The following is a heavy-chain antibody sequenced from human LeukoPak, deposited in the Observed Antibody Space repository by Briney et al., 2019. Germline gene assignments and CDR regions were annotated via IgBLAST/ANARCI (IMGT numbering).Heavy chain of an antibody. Sequence: ASVKVSCKASGYTFTGYYMDWVRQAPGQGLEWMGWINPNSGGTNYAQKFQGRVTMTRDTSISTAYMELSRLRSDDTAVYYCARGQGEEYTYGRYYFDYWGQGTLVTVSS. CDR3: ARGQGEEYTYGRYYFDY. J-gene: IGHJ4*02. D-gene: IGHD5-18*01. CDR1: GYTFTGYY. V-gene: IGHV1-2*02. CDR2: INPNSGGT.